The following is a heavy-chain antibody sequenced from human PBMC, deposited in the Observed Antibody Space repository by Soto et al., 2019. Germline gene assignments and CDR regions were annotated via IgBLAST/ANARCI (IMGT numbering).Heavy chain of an antibody. CDR1: GFTFTTFG. J-gene: IGHJ6*02. D-gene: IGHD4-17*01. CDR2: ISYDGHNK. CDR3: AKDLQAYGGYRYYFYGMDV. V-gene: IGHV3-30*18. Sequence: QVQLVESGGGVVQPGGSLRLSCTASGFTFTTFGIHWVRQAPGKGLEWVALISYDGHNKYYSDSVKGRFTISRDNYKNTLSLQMNSLRAEETSVYYCAKDLQAYGGYRYYFYGMDVWGQGTTVSVSS.